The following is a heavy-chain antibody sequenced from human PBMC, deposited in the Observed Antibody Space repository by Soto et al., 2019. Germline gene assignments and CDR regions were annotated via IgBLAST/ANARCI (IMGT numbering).Heavy chain of an antibody. CDR3: ARRRGSSGWKTNFDF. CDR1: GFTFSSYW. V-gene: IGHV3-74*01. CDR2: IYNDGSST. D-gene: IGHD6-19*01. Sequence: EVQLVESGGGLVQPGGSLRLSCAASGFTFSSYWMRWVRQAPGKGLVWVSRIYNDGSSTSYADSVKGRFTISRDNAKNTLYLQMNSLRAEDTAVYYCARRRGSSGWKTNFDFWGQGTLVTVSS. J-gene: IGHJ4*02.